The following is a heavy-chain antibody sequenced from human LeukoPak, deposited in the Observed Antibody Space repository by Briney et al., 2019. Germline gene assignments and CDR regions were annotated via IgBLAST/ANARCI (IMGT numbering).Heavy chain of an antibody. V-gene: IGHV3-53*01. CDR2: MYVGGRT. CDR1: GITVSNNY. CDR3: AREGHLGKYFDL. J-gene: IGHJ2*01. D-gene: IGHD3-16*01. Sequence: GGSLRLSCAASGITVSNNYMSWVRQAPGKGLDWVSVMYVGGRTFYADSVQGRFTISRVNSKNTLYLQMNSLRVEDTAVYYCAREGHLGKYFDLWGRGTQVTVSS.